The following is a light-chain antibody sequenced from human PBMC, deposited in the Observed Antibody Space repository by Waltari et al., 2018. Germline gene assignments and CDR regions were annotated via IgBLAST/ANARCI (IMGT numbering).Light chain of an antibody. CDR1: FRADPAYTY. J-gene: IGLJ3*02. CDR2: DVA. CDR3: TSYTLLTFTWQ. Sequence: QSDLTHPASVSGSLGQSITISCTAPFRADPAYTYFPWYQQHPGKAPHLLFFDVAHRPSGVSHRFSASQSGDTASLSISGLRPEDEATYYCTSYTLLTFTWQFGGGTKLTV. V-gene: IGLV2-14*03.